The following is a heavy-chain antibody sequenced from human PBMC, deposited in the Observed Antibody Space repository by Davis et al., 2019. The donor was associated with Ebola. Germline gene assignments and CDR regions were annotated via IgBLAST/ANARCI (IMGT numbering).Heavy chain of an antibody. Sequence: SETLSLTCTVSGGSISSGDYYWSWIRQPPGKGLEWIGYINYSGSTYYNPSLKSRVTISVDTSKNQFSLKLSSVTAADTAVYYCARTHRGVMRWLQFNYWGQGTLVTVSS. D-gene: IGHD5-24*01. J-gene: IGHJ4*02. CDR3: ARTHRGVMRWLQFNY. CDR1: GGSISSGDYY. CDR2: INYSGST. V-gene: IGHV4-30-4*01.